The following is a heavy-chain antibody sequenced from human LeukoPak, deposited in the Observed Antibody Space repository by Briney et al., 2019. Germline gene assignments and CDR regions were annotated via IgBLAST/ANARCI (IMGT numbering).Heavy chain of an antibody. J-gene: IGHJ4*02. CDR2: INHSGST. CDR3: ARHLYDSSGYLDY. V-gene: IGHV4-34*01. Sequence: SETLSLTCAGYGGSFSGYYWGWIRQPPGKGLEWIGEINHSGSTNYNPSLKSRVTISVDTSKNQFSLKLSSVTAADTAVYYCARHLYDSSGYLDYWGQGTLVTVSS. CDR1: GGSFSGYY. D-gene: IGHD3-22*01.